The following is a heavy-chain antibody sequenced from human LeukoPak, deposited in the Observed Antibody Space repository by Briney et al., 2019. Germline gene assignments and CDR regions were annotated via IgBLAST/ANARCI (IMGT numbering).Heavy chain of an antibody. CDR1: GGSISSNGYY. Sequence: SETLSLTCTVSGGSISSNGYYWAWFRQPPGKGLEWIGSIYYSGGTYYNPSLKSRVTISIDTSKNQFSLKLRSVTAADTAVYYCARDLRLRNYYYMDVWGKGTTVTISS. D-gene: IGHD5-12*01. V-gene: IGHV4-39*07. CDR3: ARDLRLRNYYYMDV. J-gene: IGHJ6*03. CDR2: IYYSGGT.